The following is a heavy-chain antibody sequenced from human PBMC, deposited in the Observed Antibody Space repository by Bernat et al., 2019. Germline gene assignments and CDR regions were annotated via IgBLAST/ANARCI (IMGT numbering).Heavy chain of an antibody. CDR2: ISAYNGNT. J-gene: IGHJ6*02. V-gene: IGHV1-18*01. D-gene: IGHD2-2*01. CDR3: ARDSIVVVPAAPKVLDYYGMDV. Sequence: QVQLVQSGAEVKKPGASVKVSCKASGYTFTSYGISWVRQAPGQGLEWMGWISAYNGNTNYAQKLQGRVTMTTDTSTSTAYMELRSLRSDDTAVYYCARDSIVVVPAAPKVLDYYGMDVWGQGTTVTVSS. CDR1: GYTFTSYG.